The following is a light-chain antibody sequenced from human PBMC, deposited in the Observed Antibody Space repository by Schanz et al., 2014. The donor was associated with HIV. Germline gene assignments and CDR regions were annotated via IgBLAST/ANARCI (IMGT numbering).Light chain of an antibody. CDR1: QSVGGSQ. V-gene: IGKV3-20*01. J-gene: IGKJ3*01. CDR2: SAS. CDR3: QHYGSS. Sequence: EIVLTQSPGSLSLSPGERATLSCRASQSVGGSQMAWYQHRRGQVPRLLIYSASRRANGIPDRFSGSGSGTDFTLTISRLEPEDFAVYYCQHYGSSFGPGTKVDIK.